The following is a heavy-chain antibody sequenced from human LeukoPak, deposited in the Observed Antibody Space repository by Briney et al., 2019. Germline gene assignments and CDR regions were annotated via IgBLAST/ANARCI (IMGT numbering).Heavy chain of an antibody. Sequence: GRSLRLSCAASGFTFSSYAMHWVRQAPGKGLEWVAVISYDGSNKYYADSVKGRFTISRDNSKNTLYLQMNSLRAEDTAVYYCARDDYGSGSYYLPYGEYYFDYWGQGTLVTVSS. J-gene: IGHJ4*02. D-gene: IGHD3-10*01. CDR1: GFTFSSYA. CDR3: ARDDYGSGSYYLPYGEYYFDY. V-gene: IGHV3-30-3*01. CDR2: ISYDGSNK.